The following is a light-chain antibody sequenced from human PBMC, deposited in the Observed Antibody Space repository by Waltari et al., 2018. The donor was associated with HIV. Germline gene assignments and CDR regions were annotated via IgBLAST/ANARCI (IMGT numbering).Light chain of an antibody. CDR2: LKSDGSH. CDR3: QTWDTGPV. J-gene: IGLJ3*02. V-gene: IGLV4-69*01. Sequence: QLVLTQSPSASAFLGASVKITCTLNGGLSSYAIAWHQHQPEKGPRYLMKLKSDGSHNREDEIPDRFSASNSGADHHLTISSLQSEDWGYYYCQTWDTGPVFGGGTKLTVL. CDR1: GGLSSYA.